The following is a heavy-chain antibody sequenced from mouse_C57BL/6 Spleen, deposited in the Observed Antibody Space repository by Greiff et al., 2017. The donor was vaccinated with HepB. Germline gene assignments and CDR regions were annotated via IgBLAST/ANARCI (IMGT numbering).Heavy chain of an antibody. CDR3: ARDRNGYVDY. D-gene: IGHD2-2*01. Sequence: ESGPGLVKPSQSLSLTCSVTGYSITSGYYWNWIRQFPGNKLEWMGYISYDGSNNYNPSLKNRISITRDTSKNQFFLKLNSVTTEDTATYYCARDRNGYVDYWGQGTTLTVSS. J-gene: IGHJ2*01. V-gene: IGHV3-6*01. CDR2: ISYDGSN. CDR1: GYSITSGYY.